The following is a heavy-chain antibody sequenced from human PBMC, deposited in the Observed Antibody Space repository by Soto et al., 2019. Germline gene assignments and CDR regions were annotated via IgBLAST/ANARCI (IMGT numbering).Heavy chain of an antibody. Sequence: EVQLWESGGGLVQPGGSLRLSCAASGFIFNNYAMTWVRQGPGKGLEWVSAISANGGGTYYTDSVKGRFTISRDNSKNMLYLQMNSLRAEDTAIYYCVKAPYSSSPEFDYWGQGALVTVSS. J-gene: IGHJ4*02. CDR3: VKAPYSSSPEFDY. D-gene: IGHD6-6*01. V-gene: IGHV3-23*01. CDR1: GFIFNNYA. CDR2: ISANGGGT.